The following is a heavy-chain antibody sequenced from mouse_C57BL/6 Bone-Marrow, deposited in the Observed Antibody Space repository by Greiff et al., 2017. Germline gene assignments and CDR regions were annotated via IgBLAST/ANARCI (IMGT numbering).Heavy chain of an antibody. Sequence: VQLQESGAELVRPGASVTLSCKASGYTFTDYEMHWVKQTPVHGLEWIGAIDPETGGTAYNQKFKGKAILTADKSSSTAYMELRSLTSEDSAVYYCTRRWVYYGNPFAYGGQGTLVTVSA. CDR3: TRRWVYYGNPFAY. V-gene: IGHV1-15*01. D-gene: IGHD2-1*01. J-gene: IGHJ3*01. CDR2: IDPETGGT. CDR1: GYTFTDYE.